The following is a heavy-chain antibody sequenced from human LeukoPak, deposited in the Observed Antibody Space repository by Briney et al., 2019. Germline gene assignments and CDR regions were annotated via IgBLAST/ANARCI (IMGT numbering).Heavy chain of an antibody. D-gene: IGHD6-13*01. CDR2: ISSSSSDI. Sequence: GGSLRLSCAASGFTFSTYTMNWVRQAPGKGLEWVSSISSSSSDIYYADSVKGRFTISRDNAKNSLYLQMNSLRAEDTAVHYCARSFYSSTWYGDLGYWGQGTLVTVSS. V-gene: IGHV3-21*01. CDR1: GFTFSTYT. CDR3: ARSFYSSTWYGDLGY. J-gene: IGHJ4*02.